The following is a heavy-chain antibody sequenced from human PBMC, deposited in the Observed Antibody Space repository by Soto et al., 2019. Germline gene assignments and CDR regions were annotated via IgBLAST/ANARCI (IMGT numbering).Heavy chain of an antibody. Sequence: QLQLQESASGQVKPSQTLSLTCADPGGSISSGGYSWSWIRQPPGKGLEWIGYIYHSGSTYYNPGLQSRVTTSGDWSKNQFSLKLSSVTAADTAGYYCARGAPVVNDFWGQGTLVTVSS. CDR1: GGSISSGGYS. CDR2: IYHSGST. V-gene: IGHV4-30-2*01. CDR3: ARGAPVVNDF. J-gene: IGHJ4*02. D-gene: IGHD3-22*01.